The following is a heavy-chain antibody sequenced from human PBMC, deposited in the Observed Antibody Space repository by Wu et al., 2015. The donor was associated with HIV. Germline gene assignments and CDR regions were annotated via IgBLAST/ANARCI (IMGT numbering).Heavy chain of an antibody. J-gene: IGHJ6*03. CDR3: ARARFSNTSPYYYYFYMDV. CDR1: GYTFTDYR. CDR2: IHPSSGGT. Sequence: QVQLVQSGAEVKRPGSSVKVSCKASGYTFTDYRMHWVRQAPGQRLEWMGWIHPSSGGTNYAQNFQGRVTMTRDTSITTAYMELSRLRSDDTAVYYCARARFSNTSPYYYYFYMDVWGQRDHGHRLL. D-gene: IGHD3-3*02. V-gene: IGHV1-2*02.